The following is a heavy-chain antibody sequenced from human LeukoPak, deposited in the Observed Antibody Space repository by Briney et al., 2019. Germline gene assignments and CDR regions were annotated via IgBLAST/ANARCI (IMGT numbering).Heavy chain of an antibody. Sequence: GGSLRLSCAASGFTFSSYWMRWVRQAPGKGLEWVAFIRYDGSNKYYADSVKGRFTISRDNSKNTLYLQMNSLRAEDTAVYYCAKDQYQLLSYYYYYMDVWGKGTKVTISS. CDR2: IRYDGSNK. J-gene: IGHJ6*03. CDR3: AKDQYQLLSYYYYYMDV. V-gene: IGHV3-30*02. D-gene: IGHD2-2*01. CDR1: GFTFSSYW.